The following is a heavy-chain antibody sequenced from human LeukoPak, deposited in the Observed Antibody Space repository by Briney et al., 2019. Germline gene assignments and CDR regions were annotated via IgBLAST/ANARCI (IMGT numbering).Heavy chain of an antibody. CDR2: IIPIFGTA. D-gene: IGHD3-22*01. CDR1: VGTFTSYA. V-gene: IGHV1-69*05. J-gene: IGHJ3*02. CDR3: AKSIRYDSSGYYTTDAFDI. Sequence: SVKVSCKASVGTFTSYAISWVRQAPGQGPEWRGGIIPIFGTANYAQKIPGRVTMTRVLSTTTVYMELSSLRSVAAAVNYWAKSIRYDSSGYYTTDAFDIWGKGTMVTVSS.